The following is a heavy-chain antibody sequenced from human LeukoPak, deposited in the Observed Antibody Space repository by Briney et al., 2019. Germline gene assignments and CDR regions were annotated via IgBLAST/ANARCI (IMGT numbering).Heavy chain of an antibody. Sequence: ASVKVSCKASGYTFTGYYMHWVRQAPGQGLEWMGWINPNSGGTNYAQKFQGGVTMTRDTSISTAYMELSRLRSDDTAVYYCARARGVAAGIERYYYYYMDVWGKGTTVTISS. J-gene: IGHJ6*03. CDR1: GYTFTGYY. D-gene: IGHD6-13*01. CDR3: ARARGVAAGIERYYYYYMDV. V-gene: IGHV1-2*02. CDR2: INPNSGGT.